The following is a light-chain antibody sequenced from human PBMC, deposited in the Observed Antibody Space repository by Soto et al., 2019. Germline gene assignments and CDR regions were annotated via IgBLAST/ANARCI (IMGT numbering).Light chain of an antibody. CDR1: SSNIGNNP. Sequence: QSALTQPPSVFAAPGQKVTISCSGSSSNIGNNPVCWYQQLPGTAPKLLIYDNNKRPSGIPDRFSGSKSGTSATLGITGLQTGDEADFYCGTWDNSLRAMVFGGGTKLTVL. CDR3: GTWDNSLRAMV. CDR2: DNN. V-gene: IGLV1-51*01. J-gene: IGLJ3*02.